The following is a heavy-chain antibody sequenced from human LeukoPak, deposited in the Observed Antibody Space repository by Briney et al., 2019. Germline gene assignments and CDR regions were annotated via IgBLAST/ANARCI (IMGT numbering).Heavy chain of an antibody. D-gene: IGHD3-22*01. V-gene: IGHV4-34*01. Sequence: SETLSLTCAVYGGSVSGYYLSWIRQAPGKGLEWIVEINHSGSTNYNPSLKSGVTISVDTSKNQFSLKLSSVIAPDTAVYFCARGPPTDYYDSSGFYYVFDYWGQGTLVTVSS. CDR3: ARGPPTDYYDSSGFYYVFDY. CDR1: GGSVSGYY. J-gene: IGHJ4*02. CDR2: INHSGST.